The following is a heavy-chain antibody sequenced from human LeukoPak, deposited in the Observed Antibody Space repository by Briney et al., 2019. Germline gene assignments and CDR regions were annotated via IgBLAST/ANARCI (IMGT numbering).Heavy chain of an antibody. D-gene: IGHD2-2*01. V-gene: IGHV3-30*02. CDR2: KRYDGSNK. Sequence: GGSLRLSCAASGFTFSSYGMHWVRQAPGKGLEWVAFKRYDGSNKYYADSVKGRFTISRDNSKNTLYLQMNSLRAEDTAVYYCANQRGCSSTSCYLIDYWGQGTLVTVSS. J-gene: IGHJ4*02. CDR1: GFTFSSYG. CDR3: ANQRGCSSTSCYLIDY.